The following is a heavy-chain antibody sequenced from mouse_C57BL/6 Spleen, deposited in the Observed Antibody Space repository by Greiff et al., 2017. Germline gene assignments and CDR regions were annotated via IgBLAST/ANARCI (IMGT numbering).Heavy chain of an antibody. CDR1: GYTFTSYW. D-gene: IGHD1-1*01. CDR3: ARLDYGSSYVGY. Sequence: VQLQQPGAELVKPGASVKMSCKASGYTFTSYWITWVKQRPGQGLEWIGDIYPGSGSTNYNEKFKSKATLTVDTSSSTAYMQLSSLTSEDSAVYNCARLDYGSSYVGYWGQGTTLTVSS. V-gene: IGHV1-55*01. CDR2: IYPGSGST. J-gene: IGHJ2*01.